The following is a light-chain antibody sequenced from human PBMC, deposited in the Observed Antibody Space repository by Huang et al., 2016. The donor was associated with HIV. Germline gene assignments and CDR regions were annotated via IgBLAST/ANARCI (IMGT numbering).Light chain of an antibody. V-gene: IGKV3-15*01. J-gene: IGKJ1*01. Sequence: EVLMTQSPDILSVSPGDRATFSCMASQNVGSNLAWYQQRPGQAPRLLIYAASTRATGVPARFSGGGSGTEFTLTISRLQSEDFATYYCQQYNTWPPWAFGQGTTVEI. CDR1: QNVGSN. CDR3: QQYNTWPPWA. CDR2: AAS.